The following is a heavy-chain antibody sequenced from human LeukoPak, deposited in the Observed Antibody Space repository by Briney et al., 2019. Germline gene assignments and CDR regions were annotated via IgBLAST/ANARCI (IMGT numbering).Heavy chain of an antibody. J-gene: IGHJ4*02. V-gene: IGHV1-2*02. CDR2: IGPHSTFT. CDR1: GFTFTDHY. CDR3: VREGEGPLSKDFDY. D-gene: IGHD2/OR15-2a*01. Sequence: ASMKVPCKSSGFTFTDHYIHWVRQGPGQGLEWMGYIGPHSTFTSSPQEFQGRVTMTRDASMSTAYMELTRLTSDDTAVYYCVREGEGPLSKDFDYWGQGTLVTVSS.